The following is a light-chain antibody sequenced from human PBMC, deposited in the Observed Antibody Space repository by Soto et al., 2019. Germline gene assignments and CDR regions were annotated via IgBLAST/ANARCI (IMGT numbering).Light chain of an antibody. CDR3: ATWDDSLSGDV. V-gene: IGLV1-47*02. Sequence: QSVLTQPPSASGTPGQRVTISCSGRRSNIGSNYVYWYQQLPGTAPKLLIYYNNQRPSGVPDRFSGSKSGTSASLAISGLRSEDEADYYCATWDDSLSGDVFGTGTKVTVL. CDR1: RSNIGSNY. CDR2: YNN. J-gene: IGLJ1*01.